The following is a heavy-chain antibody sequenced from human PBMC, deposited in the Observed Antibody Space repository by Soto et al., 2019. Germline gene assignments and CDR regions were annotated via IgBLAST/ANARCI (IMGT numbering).Heavy chain of an antibody. J-gene: IGHJ5*02. Sequence: GASVKVSCKASGYTFTSYDINWVRQATGQGLEWMGWMNPNSGNTGYAQKFQGRVTMTRNTSISTAYMEPSSLRSEDTAVYYCARGRTAAAYNWFDPWGQGTLVTVSS. CDR3: ARGRTAAAYNWFDP. D-gene: IGHD2-2*01. CDR2: MNPNSGNT. V-gene: IGHV1-8*01. CDR1: GYTFTSYD.